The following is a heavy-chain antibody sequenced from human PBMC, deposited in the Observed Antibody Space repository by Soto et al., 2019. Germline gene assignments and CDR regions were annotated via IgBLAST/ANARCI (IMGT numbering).Heavy chain of an antibody. D-gene: IGHD4-17*01. CDR3: VRIGLTTALL. V-gene: IGHV4-30-4*01. CDR2: IYYSGST. Sequence: SETLSLTCTVSGGSINSGDYYWSWIRQPPGKGLEWIGYIYYSGSTYYNPPLRSRVTISIDTSKNHFFLNLSSVTAADTAVYYCVRIGLTTALLWGQGTLVTVSS. J-gene: IGHJ4*02. CDR1: GGSINSGDYY.